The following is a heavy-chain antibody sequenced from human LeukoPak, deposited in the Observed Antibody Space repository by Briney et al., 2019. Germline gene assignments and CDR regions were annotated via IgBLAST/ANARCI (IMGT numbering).Heavy chain of an antibody. CDR2: ITGSGNTK. J-gene: IGHJ5*02. D-gene: IGHD4-17*01. CDR1: GFTFKDSA. V-gene: IGHV3-23*01. CDR3: AKVKYDYGDPVGWFDP. Sequence: GGSLRLSCEASGFTFKDSAMSWVRQAPGKGLEWLSAITGSGNTKYYADSVKGRFTISRDNPKNTLYLKMNSLRPEDTAVYYCAKVKYDYGDPVGWFDPWGQGSLVTVSS.